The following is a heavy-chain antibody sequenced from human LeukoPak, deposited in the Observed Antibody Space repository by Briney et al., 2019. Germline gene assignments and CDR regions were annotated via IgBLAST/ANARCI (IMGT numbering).Heavy chain of an antibody. Sequence: GGSLRLSCAASGFTFSSYSMNWVRQAPGKGLEWVSSISSSSSYIYYADSVKGRFTISRDNAKNSLYLQMNSLRAEDAAVYYCARDADDLEGYYYYMDVWGKGTTVTVSS. CDR3: ARDADDLEGYYYYMDV. V-gene: IGHV3-21*01. D-gene: IGHD3-3*01. CDR2: ISSSSSYI. CDR1: GFTFSSYS. J-gene: IGHJ6*03.